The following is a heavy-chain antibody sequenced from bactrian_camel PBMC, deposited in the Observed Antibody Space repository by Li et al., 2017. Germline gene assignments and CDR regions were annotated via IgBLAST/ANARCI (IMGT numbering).Heavy chain of an antibody. CDR1: GFTFSTLT. Sequence: HVQLVESGGGVVQPGGSRRLSCAASGFTFSTLTMYWVRQAPGKGLEWVSAIDSGGGNTYYADSVKGRFTISRDNAKNTLYLQMNSLKTEDTAVYYCVRGITWFNDWGQGTQVTVS. CDR2: IDSGGGNT. V-gene: IGHV3S1*01. D-gene: IGHD6*01. J-gene: IGHJ4*01. CDR3: VRGITWFND.